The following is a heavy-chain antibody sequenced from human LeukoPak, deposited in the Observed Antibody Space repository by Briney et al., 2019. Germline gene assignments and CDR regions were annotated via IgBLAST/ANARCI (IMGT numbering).Heavy chain of an antibody. CDR1: GGTFSSYA. V-gene: IGHV1-69*13. CDR2: IIPIFGTA. Sequence: SVKVSCKASGGTFSSYAISWVRQAPGQGLEWMGGIIPIFGTANYAQKFQGRVTITADESTSTAYMELSSLRSEDTAVYYCASQRFGCSSTSCYRLNWFDPWGQGTLVTVS. D-gene: IGHD2-2*01. CDR3: ASQRFGCSSTSCYRLNWFDP. J-gene: IGHJ5*02.